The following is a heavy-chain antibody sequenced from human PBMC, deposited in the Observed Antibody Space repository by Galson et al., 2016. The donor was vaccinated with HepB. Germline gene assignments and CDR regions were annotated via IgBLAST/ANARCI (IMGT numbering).Heavy chain of an antibody. V-gene: IGHV3-23*01. Sequence: SLRLSCAASGFTLSTYAMSWVRQAPGKGLEWVSTIRGNGGSTSYADSVKGRFTISRDSSKNTVYLQMNSLRAEDTAVYYCARYGDEAGWNFQHWGQGTLVTVSS. CDR2: IRGNGGST. D-gene: IGHD6-19*01. CDR3: ARYGDEAGWNFQH. CDR1: GFTLSTYA. J-gene: IGHJ1*01.